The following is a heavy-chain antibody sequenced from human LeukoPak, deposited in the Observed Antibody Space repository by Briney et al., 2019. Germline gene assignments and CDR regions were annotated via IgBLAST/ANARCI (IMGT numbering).Heavy chain of an antibody. D-gene: IGHD3-22*01. CDR3: ARHAPGHYDSSGYYGFWFDP. V-gene: IGHV4-34*01. Sequence: SETLSLTCAVYGGSFSGYYWSWIRQPPGKGLEWIGEINHSGSTNYNPSLKSRVTISVDTSKNQFSLKLSSVTAADTAVYYCARHAPGHYDSSGYYGFWFDPWGQGTLVTVSS. J-gene: IGHJ5*02. CDR2: INHSGST. CDR1: GGSFSGYY.